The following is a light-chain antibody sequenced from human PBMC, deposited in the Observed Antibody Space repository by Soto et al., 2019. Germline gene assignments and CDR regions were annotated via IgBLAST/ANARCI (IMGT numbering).Light chain of an antibody. V-gene: IGKV3-15*01. CDR2: GGL. CDR1: QSISNN. CDR3: QQYDNWPYT. J-gene: IGKJ2*01. Sequence: DIVMTQSPATLSVSPGGRATLSCRASQSISNNLAWYQRKPGQAPRLLVYGGLNRATGIPARVSGSGSGTEFTRTISSLQSEDFAIYYCQQYDNWPYTFGQGTQVEI.